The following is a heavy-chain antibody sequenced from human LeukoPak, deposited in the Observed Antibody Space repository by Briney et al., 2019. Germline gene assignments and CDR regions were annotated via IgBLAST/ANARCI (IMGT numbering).Heavy chain of an antibody. Sequence: SETLSLTCAVYGGSFSGYYWSWIRQPPGKGLEWIGEINHSGSTNYNPSLKSRVTISVDTSKNQFSLKLSSVTAADTAVYYCARGMIGSSGWYFSFSRHFDYWGQGTLVTVSS. J-gene: IGHJ4*02. CDR2: INHSGST. CDR3: ARGMIGSSGWYFSFSRHFDY. CDR1: GGSFSGYY. D-gene: IGHD6-19*01. V-gene: IGHV4-34*01.